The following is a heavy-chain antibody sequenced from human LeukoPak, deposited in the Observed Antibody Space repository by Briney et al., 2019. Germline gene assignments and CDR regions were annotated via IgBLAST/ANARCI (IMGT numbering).Heavy chain of an antibody. CDR1: GFTFSSYA. Sequence: GGSLRLSCAASGFTFSSYAMSWVRQAPGKGLEWVSAISGSGGSTYYADSVKGRFTISRDNSKNTLYLQMNSLRAEDTAVYYCAKGGDIVVVPAATRNWFDPWGQGPLVTVSS. J-gene: IGHJ5*02. CDR2: ISGSGGST. D-gene: IGHD2-2*01. V-gene: IGHV3-23*01. CDR3: AKGGDIVVVPAATRNWFDP.